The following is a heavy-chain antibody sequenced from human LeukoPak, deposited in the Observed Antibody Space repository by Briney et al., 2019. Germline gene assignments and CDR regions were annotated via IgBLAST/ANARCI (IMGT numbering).Heavy chain of an antibody. CDR1: GDSISSSSFY. V-gene: IGHV4-39*07. D-gene: IGHD1-26*01. CDR3: ARGLPSGSYPFDY. J-gene: IGHJ4*02. Sequence: SETLSLTCTVSGDSISSSSFYWGWIRQPPGKGLEWIGSIYYSGSTYYNPSLKSRVTISVDTSKNQFSLKLSSVTAADTAVYYCARGLPSGSYPFDYWGQGTLVTVSS. CDR2: IYYSGST.